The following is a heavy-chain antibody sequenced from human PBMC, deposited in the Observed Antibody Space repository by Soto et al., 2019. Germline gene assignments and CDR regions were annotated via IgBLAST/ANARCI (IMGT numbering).Heavy chain of an antibody. D-gene: IGHD2-8*01. CDR1: GFTFSDYY. J-gene: IGHJ2*01. CDR3: ARLYDGVWCFDL. Sequence: VGSLRLSCAASGFTFSDYYMSWIRQAPGKGLEWVSYISSSSSYTSYADSVKGRFTISRDNAKNSLYLQMNSLRAEDTAVYYCARLYDGVWCFDLWGRGTLVTVSS. CDR2: ISSSSSYT. V-gene: IGHV3-11*06.